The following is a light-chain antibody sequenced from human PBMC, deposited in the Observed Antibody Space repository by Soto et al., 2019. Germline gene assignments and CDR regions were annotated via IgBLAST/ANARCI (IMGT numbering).Light chain of an antibody. J-gene: IGLJ2*01. CDR1: SSDVGGYNS. V-gene: IGLV2-8*01. Sequence: QSVLTQPPSASGSPGQSVTISCTGTSSDVGGYNSVSWYQQHPGKAPKLMIYEVSQRPSGVPVRFSGSKSGNTASLTVSGLQAEDEADYYCSSFAGSDNVLFGGGTSSPS. CDR3: SSFAGSDNVL. CDR2: EVS.